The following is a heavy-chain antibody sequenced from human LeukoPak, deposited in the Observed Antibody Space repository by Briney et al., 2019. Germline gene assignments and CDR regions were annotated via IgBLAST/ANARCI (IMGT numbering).Heavy chain of an antibody. CDR1: GYIFTSYW. D-gene: IGHD6-19*01. CDR2: IDPSDSYT. V-gene: IGHV5-10-1*01. Sequence: GESLRISCKGSGYIFTSYWISWVRQLPGKGLEWMGRIDPSDSYTNYSPSFQGHVTISADKSISTAYLQWSSLKASDTAMYYCARHDYHYSSGWYLGQGTLVTVSS. CDR3: ARHDYHYSSGWY. J-gene: IGHJ4*02.